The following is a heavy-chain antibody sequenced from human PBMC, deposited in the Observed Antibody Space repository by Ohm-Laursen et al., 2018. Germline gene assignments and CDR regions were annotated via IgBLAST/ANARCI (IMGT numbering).Heavy chain of an antibody. J-gene: IGHJ4*02. CDR1: GGSISSSSYY. V-gene: IGHV4-39*01. Sequence: SDTLSLTCIVSGGSISSSSYYWGWIRQPPGKGLEWIGSIYYSGSTYYNPSLKSRVTISVDTSKNQFSLKLNSLTAADTAVYYCARLDYDSGGSSYYFDYWGQGTLVTVSS. CDR2: IYYSGST. CDR3: ARLDYDSGGSSYYFDY. D-gene: IGHD3-22*01.